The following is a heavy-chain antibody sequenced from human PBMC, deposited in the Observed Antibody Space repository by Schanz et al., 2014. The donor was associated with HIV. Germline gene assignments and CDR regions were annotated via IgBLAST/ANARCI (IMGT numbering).Heavy chain of an antibody. CDR2: ISAYNGNT. CDR1: GYTFTSYG. D-gene: IGHD2-15*01. Sequence: QVQLVQSGAEVKKPGASVKVSCKASGYTFTSYGISWVRQAPGQGLEWMGWISAYNGNTKYAQRLQGRVTMTTDTSTSIVYMELRSLRSDDTAVYYCARDHRRYCSGGSCDRFDYWGQGTLVTVSS. V-gene: IGHV1-18*01. CDR3: ARDHRRYCSGGSCDRFDY. J-gene: IGHJ4*02.